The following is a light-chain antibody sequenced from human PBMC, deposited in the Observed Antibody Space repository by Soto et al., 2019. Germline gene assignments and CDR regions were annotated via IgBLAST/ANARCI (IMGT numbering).Light chain of an antibody. CDR2: GAS. CDR1: QSVSSNL. J-gene: IGKJ4*01. V-gene: IGKV3-20*01. Sequence: EIGLTQSPGTLSLSPGERATLSCRASQSVSSNLLAWYQEKPGQAPRLLIYGASSRATGIPDRFSGSGSGTDFTLTISRLEPEDFAVYYCRQYGRSLASAIGGGTKVDIK. CDR3: RQYGRSLASA.